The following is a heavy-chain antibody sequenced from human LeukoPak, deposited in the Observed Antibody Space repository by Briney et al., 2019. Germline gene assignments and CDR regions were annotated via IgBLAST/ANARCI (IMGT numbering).Heavy chain of an antibody. D-gene: IGHD4-17*01. CDR2: INHSGST. Sequence: PSETLSLTCAVYGGSFSGYYWSWIRQPPGKGLEWIGEINHSGSTYYNPSLKSRVTISVDTSKNQFSLKLSSVTAADTAVYYCARGPYGDYSDYYYYYMDVWGKGTTVTVSS. V-gene: IGHV4-34*01. CDR1: GGSFSGYY. CDR3: ARGPYGDYSDYYYYYMDV. J-gene: IGHJ6*03.